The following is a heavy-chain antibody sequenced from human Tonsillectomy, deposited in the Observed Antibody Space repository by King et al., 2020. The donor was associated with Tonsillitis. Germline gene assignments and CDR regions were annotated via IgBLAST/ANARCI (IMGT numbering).Heavy chain of an antibody. J-gene: IGHJ4*02. V-gene: IGHV3-30*03. D-gene: IGHD2-8*01. Sequence: VQLVESGGGVVQPGRSLTLSCAASGFTFSTYGMHWVRQAPGKGLEWVAFISSDGSIKYYADSVKGRFTISRDNSKTTLHLQMNSLRAEDTAVYHCVPNADYWGQGTLVTVSS. CDR1: GFTFSTYG. CDR2: ISSDGSIK. CDR3: VPNADY.